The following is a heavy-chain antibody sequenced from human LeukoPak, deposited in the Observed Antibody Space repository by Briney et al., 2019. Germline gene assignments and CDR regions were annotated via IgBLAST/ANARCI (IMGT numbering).Heavy chain of an antibody. J-gene: IGHJ4*02. D-gene: IGHD3-10*01. CDR3: AKDLGGPGSSPFGY. Sequence: PGGSLRLSCAASGFTFSSYAMHWVRQAPGKGLEWVAVISYDGSNKYYADSVKGRFTISRDNSKNTLFLQMNSLRAEDTALYYCAKDLGGPGSSPFGYWGQGTLVTVSS. CDR1: GFTFSSYA. CDR2: ISYDGSNK. V-gene: IGHV3-30*04.